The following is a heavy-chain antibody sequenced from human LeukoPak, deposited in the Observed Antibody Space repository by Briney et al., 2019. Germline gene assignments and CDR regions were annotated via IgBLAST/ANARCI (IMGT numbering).Heavy chain of an antibody. CDR3: TTALFGPFDY. V-gene: IGHV3-15*01. J-gene: IGHJ4*02. CDR1: GFTFSDAW. CDR2: IKSISDGGTT. Sequence: PGGSLRLSCAASGFTFSDAWMNWVRQAPGKGLEYIGRIKSISDGGTTDYAAPVKGRFTISRDDSKNTLYLQMNSLKTEDTGAYYCTTALFGPFDYWGQGTLVTVSS. D-gene: IGHD3-10*01.